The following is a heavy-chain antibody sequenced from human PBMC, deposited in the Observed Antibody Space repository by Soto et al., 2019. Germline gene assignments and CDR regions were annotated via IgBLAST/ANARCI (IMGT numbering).Heavy chain of an antibody. CDR1: GFTFSSYW. CDR3: ARVARGIAVADTDAFDI. J-gene: IGHJ3*02. Sequence: GSLRLSCAASGFTFSSYWMSWVRQAPGKGLEWVANIKQDGSEKYYVDSVKGRFTISRDNAKNSLYLQMNSLRAEDTAVYYCARVARGIAVADTDAFDIWGQGTMVTVSS. D-gene: IGHD6-19*01. V-gene: IGHV3-7*01. CDR2: IKQDGSEK.